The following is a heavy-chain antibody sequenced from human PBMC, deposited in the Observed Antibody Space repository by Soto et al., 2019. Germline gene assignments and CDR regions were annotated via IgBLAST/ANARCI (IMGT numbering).Heavy chain of an antibody. CDR3: ACGLSSSWYPGILYYYGMDV. D-gene: IGHD6-13*01. Sequence: ASVKVSCKASGGTFSSYAITWVRQAPGQGLEWMGGIIPIFGTANYAQKFQGRVTITADKSTSTAYMELSSLRSEDTAVYYCACGLSSSWYPGILYYYGMDVWGQGTTVTVSS. CDR2: IIPIFGTA. CDR1: GGTFSSYA. V-gene: IGHV1-69*06. J-gene: IGHJ6*02.